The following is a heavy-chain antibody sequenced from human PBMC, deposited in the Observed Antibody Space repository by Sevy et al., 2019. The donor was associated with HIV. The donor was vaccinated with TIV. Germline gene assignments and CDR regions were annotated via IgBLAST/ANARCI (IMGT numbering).Heavy chain of an antibody. CDR3: ARGGGDYDHYYYYGMDV. D-gene: IGHD4-17*01. Sequence: ASVKVSCKASGGTFSSYAISWVRQAPGQGLEWMGRIIPILGIANYAQKFQGRVTITADKSTSTAYMELSSLRSEETAVYYCARGGGDYDHYYYYGMDVWGQGTTVTVSS. CDR2: IIPILGIA. J-gene: IGHJ6*02. V-gene: IGHV1-69*04. CDR1: GGTFSSYA.